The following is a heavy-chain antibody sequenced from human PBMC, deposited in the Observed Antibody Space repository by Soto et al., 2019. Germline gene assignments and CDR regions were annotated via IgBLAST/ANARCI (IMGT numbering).Heavy chain of an antibody. Sequence: EVQLVGSGGGLVQPGGSLRLSCTVSGFTFGDYWMTWVRQAPGKGLEWVANMNQDGSEKYYVDSVQGRFAISRDNAKNSLYLQMHSLSAEDTAVYYCASQRVSYAMDVWGQGTTVTVSS. V-gene: IGHV3-7*05. D-gene: IGHD1-1*01. J-gene: IGHJ6*02. CDR2: MNQDGSEK. CDR1: GFTFGDYW. CDR3: ASQRVSYAMDV.